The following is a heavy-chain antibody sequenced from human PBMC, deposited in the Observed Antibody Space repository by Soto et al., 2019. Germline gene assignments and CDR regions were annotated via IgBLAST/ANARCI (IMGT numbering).Heavy chain of an antibody. J-gene: IGHJ4*02. V-gene: IGHV3-23*01. CDR1: RFTFSSSA. CDR2: ISGSGGNT. Sequence: GGSLRLSCAASRFTFSSSAMTWVRQAPGKGLEWVSSISGSGGNTYYADSVRGRFTISRDNSKNTLYLQMNSLRAEDTAIYYCASPLGGYFVRLNAWGPGTLVTVSS. CDR3: ASPLGGYFVRLNA. D-gene: IGHD1-26*01.